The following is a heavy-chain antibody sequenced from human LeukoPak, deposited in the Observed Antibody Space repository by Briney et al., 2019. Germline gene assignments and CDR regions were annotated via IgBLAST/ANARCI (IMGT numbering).Heavy chain of an antibody. CDR2: ISGSGGST. J-gene: IGHJ6*04. CDR1: GFTFSSYG. CDR3: AELGITMIGGV. D-gene: IGHD3-10*02. V-gene: IGHV3-23*01. Sequence: GGTLRLSCAASGFTFSSYGMSWVRQALGKGLEWVSAISGSGGSTYYADSVKGRFTISRDNAKNSPYLQMNSLRAEDTAVYYCAELGITMIGGVWGKGTTVTISS.